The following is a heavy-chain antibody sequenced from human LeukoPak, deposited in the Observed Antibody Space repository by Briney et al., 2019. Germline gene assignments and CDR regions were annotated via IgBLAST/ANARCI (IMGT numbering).Heavy chain of an antibody. CDR1: GGTFSGYY. Sequence: SSETLSLTCAVYGGTFSGYYWSWIRQPPGKGLEWIGEINHSGSTNYNPSLKSRVTISVDTSKNQFSLKLSSVTAADTAVYYCARGFRGENSSGWYQVDYWGQGTLVTVSS. V-gene: IGHV4-34*01. CDR2: INHSGST. J-gene: IGHJ4*02. D-gene: IGHD6-19*01. CDR3: ARGFRGENSSGWYQVDY.